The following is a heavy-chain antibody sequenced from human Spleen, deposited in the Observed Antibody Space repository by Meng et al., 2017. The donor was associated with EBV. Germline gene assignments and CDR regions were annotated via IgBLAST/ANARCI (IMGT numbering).Heavy chain of an antibody. CDR2: IYHGGDT. CDR3: ARRGVDYYDSSAWG. J-gene: IGHJ4*02. D-gene: IGHD3-22*01. Sequence: QVLLWESGPGLVTAPGTLSPTCPVSGGPIRSSTWGTWVRQPPGKGLEWIGEIYHGGDTNYNPSLKSRVTISVDKSKNQFSLKVRSVTAADTAVYYCARRGVDYYDSSAWGWGQGALVTVSS. V-gene: IGHV4-4*03. CDR1: GGPIRSSTW.